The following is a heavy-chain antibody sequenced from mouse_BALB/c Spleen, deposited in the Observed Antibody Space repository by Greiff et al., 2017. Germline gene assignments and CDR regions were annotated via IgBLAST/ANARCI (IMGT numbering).Heavy chain of an antibody. Sequence: EVMLVESGGGLVKPGGSLKLSCAASGFTFSSYAMSWVRQTPEKRLEWVATISSGGSYTYYPDSVKGRFTISRDNAKNTLYLQMSSLRSEDTAMYYCARQDYYGYVGWYFDVWGAGTTVTVSS. D-gene: IGHD1-2*01. CDR1: GFTFSSYA. CDR2: ISSGGSYT. V-gene: IGHV5-9-3*01. J-gene: IGHJ1*01. CDR3: ARQDYYGYVGWYFDV.